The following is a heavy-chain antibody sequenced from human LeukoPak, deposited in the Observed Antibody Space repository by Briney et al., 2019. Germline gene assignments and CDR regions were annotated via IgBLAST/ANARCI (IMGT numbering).Heavy chain of an antibody. CDR1: GGSISSYY. CDR3: ARVRVATIDY. J-gene: IGHJ4*02. CDR2: IYHSGST. Sequence: SETLSLTCTVSGGSISSYYRGWIRHPPGKGLEWIGSIYHSGSTYYNPSLKSRVTISVDTSKNQFSLKLSSVTAADTAVYYCARVRVATIDYWGQGTLVTVSS. V-gene: IGHV4-38-2*02. D-gene: IGHD2-15*01.